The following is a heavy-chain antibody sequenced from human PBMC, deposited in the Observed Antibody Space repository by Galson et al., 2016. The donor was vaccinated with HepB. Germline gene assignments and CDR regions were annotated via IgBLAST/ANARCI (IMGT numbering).Heavy chain of an antibody. Sequence: SCKASGFSFSSSTVQWVRQARGQGLEWIGWIVVGSGNTNYAQKLQERVTISRDMSTSTAYMELSSLRSEDTGVYYCAAESSYSNYGDYWGQGTLVTVSS. CDR2: IVVGSGNT. J-gene: IGHJ4*02. CDR3: AAESSYSNYGDY. V-gene: IGHV1-58*01. CDR1: GFSFSSST. D-gene: IGHD4-11*01.